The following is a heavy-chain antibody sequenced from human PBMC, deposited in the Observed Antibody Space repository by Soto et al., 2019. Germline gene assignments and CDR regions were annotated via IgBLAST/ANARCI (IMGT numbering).Heavy chain of an antibody. V-gene: IGHV4-30-4*01. D-gene: IGHD3-9*01. CDR1: GGSISSGDYY. J-gene: IGHJ3*02. CDR2: IYYSGST. Sequence: PSETLSLTCTVSGGSISSGDYYWSWIRQPPGKGLEWIGYIYYSGSTYYNPSLKSRVTISVDTSKNQFSLKLSSVTAADTAVYYCARWDYDILTAADAFDIWGQGTMVTVSS. CDR3: ARWDYDILTAADAFDI.